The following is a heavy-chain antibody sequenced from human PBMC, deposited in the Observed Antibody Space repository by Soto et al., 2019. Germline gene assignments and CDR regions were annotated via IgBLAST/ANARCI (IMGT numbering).Heavy chain of an antibody. Sequence: ASVKVSCKASGYTFTSYYMHWVRQAPGQGLEWMGIINPSGGSTSYAQKFQGRVTMTRDTSTSTVYMELSSLRSEDTAVYYCARELYGSGSYYTYYGMDVWGQGTTVTSP. CDR1: GYTFTSYY. V-gene: IGHV1-46*01. J-gene: IGHJ6*02. CDR2: INPSGGST. D-gene: IGHD3-10*01. CDR3: ARELYGSGSYYTYYGMDV.